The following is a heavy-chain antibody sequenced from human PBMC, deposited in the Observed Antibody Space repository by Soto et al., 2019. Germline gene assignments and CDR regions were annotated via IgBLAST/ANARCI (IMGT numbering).Heavy chain of an antibody. D-gene: IGHD3-22*01. CDR1: GGTFSSYA. Sequence: GASVKASCKASGGTFSSYAISWVRQAPGQGLEWMGGIIPIFGTANYAQKFQGRVTITADESTSTAYMELSSLRSEDTAVYYCARVVFYYDSSGVYYYYYGMDVWGQGTTVTVSS. CDR2: IIPIFGTA. CDR3: ARVVFYYDSSGVYYYYYGMDV. V-gene: IGHV1-69*13. J-gene: IGHJ6*02.